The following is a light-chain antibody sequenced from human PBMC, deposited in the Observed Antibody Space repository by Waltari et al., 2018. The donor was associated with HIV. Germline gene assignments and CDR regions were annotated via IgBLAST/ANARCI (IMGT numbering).Light chain of an antibody. CDR3: AALDDSLIDQVV. CDR2: INN. V-gene: IGLV1-47*01. CDR1: SSNVGNNY. Sequence: QSVLTQPPSASGTPGQRVTISCSGSSSNVGNNYVYWYQQLPGTAPKLLISINNQRPAGVPDRFAAAKSGTSASLAISGLRSEDEADYYCAALDDSLIDQVVFGGGTKLTVL. J-gene: IGLJ2*01.